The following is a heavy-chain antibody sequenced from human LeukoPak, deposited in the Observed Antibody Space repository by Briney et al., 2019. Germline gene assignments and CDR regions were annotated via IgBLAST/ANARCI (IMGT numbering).Heavy chain of an antibody. CDR1: GGTFSSYA. J-gene: IGHJ5*02. V-gene: IGHV1-69*04. CDR2: IIPILGIA. Sequence: SVKVSCKASGGTFSSYAISWVRQAPGQGLEWMGRIIPILGIANYAQKFQGRVTMTRDTSTSTVYMELSSLRSEDTAVYYCARGYYDSPMNPWGQGTLVTVSS. CDR3: ARGYYDSPMNP. D-gene: IGHD3-22*01.